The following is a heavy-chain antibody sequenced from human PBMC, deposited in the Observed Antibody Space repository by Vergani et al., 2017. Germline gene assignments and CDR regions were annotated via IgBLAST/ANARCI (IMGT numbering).Heavy chain of an antibody. CDR2: ISARYPST. J-gene: IGHJ4*02. Sequence: EVQLLQSGGGVIQPGGSVRLSCAASGFTFSACPMTWVRQAPGKGLEWVSAISARYPSTYYADSVKGRFTISRDKSKNTLYLQMNSLRAEDTAVYYCARLSYDTTPYLQGGYDCWGQGTLVSVSS. V-gene: IGHV3-23*01. CDR1: GFTFSACP. CDR3: ARLSYDTTPYLQGGYDC. D-gene: IGHD3-22*01.